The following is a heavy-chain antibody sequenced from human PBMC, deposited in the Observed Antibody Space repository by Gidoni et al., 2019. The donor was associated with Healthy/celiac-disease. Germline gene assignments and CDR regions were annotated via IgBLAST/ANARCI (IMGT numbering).Heavy chain of an antibody. V-gene: IGHV4-39*01. CDR2: IYYSGST. D-gene: IGHD2-8*01. CDR3: ARRRMTAHDY. Sequence: QLQLQESGPGLVKPSETLSLTCTVSGGSISSSSYYWGWIRPPPGKGLEWIGSIYYSGSTYYNPSLKSRVTISVDTSKNQFSLKLSSVTAADTAVYYCARRRMTAHDYWGQGTLVTVSS. CDR1: GGSISSSSYY. J-gene: IGHJ4*02.